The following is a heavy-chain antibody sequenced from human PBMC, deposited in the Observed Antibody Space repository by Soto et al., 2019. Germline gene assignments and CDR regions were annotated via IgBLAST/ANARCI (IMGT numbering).Heavy chain of an antibody. J-gene: IGHJ6*02. Sequence: QVQLQESGPGLVKPSETLSLTCTVSGGTISRYYWSWIRQPPGKGLEWIGYMYNTGSTVYNPSFKSRVTISVDTSKNQFSLTLNSVPAADTAVYYCARDLWGYCGTDCYPLDVWGQGTTVTVSS. CDR2: MYNTGST. V-gene: IGHV4-59*01. CDR3: ARDLWGYCGTDCYPLDV. D-gene: IGHD2-21*02. CDR1: GGTISRYY.